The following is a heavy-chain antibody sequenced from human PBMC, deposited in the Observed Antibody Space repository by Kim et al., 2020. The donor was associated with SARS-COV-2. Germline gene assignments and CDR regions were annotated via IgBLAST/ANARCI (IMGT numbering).Heavy chain of an antibody. J-gene: IGHJ4*01. CDR1: GGSISSSSYY. CDR3: ARIWIQLWTYYFDY. Sequence: SETLSLTCTVSGGSISSSSYYWGWIRQPPGKGLEWIGSIYYSGSTYYNPSLKSRVTISVDTSKNQFSLKLSSVTAADTAVYYCARIWIQLWTYYFDYWG. V-gene: IGHV4-39*07. D-gene: IGHD5-18*01. CDR2: IYYSGST.